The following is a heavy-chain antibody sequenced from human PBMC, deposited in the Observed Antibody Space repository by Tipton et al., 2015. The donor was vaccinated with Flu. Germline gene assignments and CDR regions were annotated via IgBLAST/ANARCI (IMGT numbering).Heavy chain of an antibody. J-gene: IGHJ4*02. D-gene: IGHD5-24*01. V-gene: IGHV4-38-2*01. Sequence: TLSLTCAVSGYSISSGYYWGWIRQPPGKGLEWIGSVYYGGSTHYNPSLKSRVAISVDTSKNQFFLKVRSLTAADTAVYYCARAGAHGYTLVQDSWGQGALVTVSS. CDR3: ARAGAHGYTLVQDS. CDR1: GYSISSGYY. CDR2: VYYGGST.